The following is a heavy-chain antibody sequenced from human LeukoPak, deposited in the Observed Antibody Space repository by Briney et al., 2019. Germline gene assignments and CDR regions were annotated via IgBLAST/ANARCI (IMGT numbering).Heavy chain of an antibody. V-gene: IGHV4-39*01. Sequence: TSETLSLTCTVSGGSISSSSYYWGWIRQPPGKGLEWIGSIYYSGSTYYNPSLKSRVTISVDTSKNQFSLKLSSVTAADTAVYYCARASGYYDSSGYHINYFDYWGQGTLVTASS. CDR2: IYYSGST. CDR3: ARASGYYDSSGYHINYFDY. J-gene: IGHJ4*02. CDR1: GGSISSSSYY. D-gene: IGHD3-22*01.